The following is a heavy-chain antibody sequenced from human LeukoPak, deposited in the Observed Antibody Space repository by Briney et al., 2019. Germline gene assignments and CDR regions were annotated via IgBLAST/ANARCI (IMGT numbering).Heavy chain of an antibody. CDR3: AREHDDGSGSSFDY. J-gene: IGHJ4*02. D-gene: IGHD3-22*01. CDR1: GGSISRCSYY. Sequence: PSQTLSLTCTVSGGSISRCSYYWSWIRQPAGKGLEWIGRLYTSESTNYNPSLKSRVTISVDTSRNHFSLRLSSVTPADTAVYYCAREHDDGSGSSFDYWGQGTLVTAS. V-gene: IGHV4-61*02. CDR2: LYTSEST.